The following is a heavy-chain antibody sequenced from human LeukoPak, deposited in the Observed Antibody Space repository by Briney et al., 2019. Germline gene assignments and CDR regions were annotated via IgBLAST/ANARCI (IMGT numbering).Heavy chain of an antibody. CDR2: ISSSSSYI. CDR3: ARDRGYSYGHDY. CDR1: GFTFSSYS. Sequence: GGSLRLSCAASGFTFSSYSMNWVRQAPGKGLEWVSSISSSSSYIYYADSVKGRFTISRDNAKNSLYLQMNSLRAEDTAVYYFARDRGYSYGHDYWGQGTLVTVSS. D-gene: IGHD5-18*01. J-gene: IGHJ4*02. V-gene: IGHV3-21*01.